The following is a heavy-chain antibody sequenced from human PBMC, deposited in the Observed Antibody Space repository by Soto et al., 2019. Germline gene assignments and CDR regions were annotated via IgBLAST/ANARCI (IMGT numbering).Heavy chain of an antibody. V-gene: IGHV3-21*01. D-gene: IGHD3-22*01. CDR3: ARSYYDSSGYFAAEDYFDY. J-gene: IGHJ4*02. Sequence: GGSLRLSCAASGFTFSSYSMNWVRQAPGRGLEWVSSISSSSSYIYYADSVKGRFTISRDNAKNSLYLQMNSLRAEDTAVYYCARSYYDSSGYFAAEDYFDYWGQGTLVTVSS. CDR1: GFTFSSYS. CDR2: ISSSSSYI.